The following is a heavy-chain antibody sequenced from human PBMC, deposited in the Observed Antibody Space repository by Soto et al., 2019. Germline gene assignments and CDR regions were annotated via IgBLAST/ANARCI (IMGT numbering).Heavy chain of an antibody. V-gene: IGHV1-69*01. J-gene: IGHJ6*02. Sequence: QVQLVQSGAELRKPGSSVKVSCKASGGTFSDSTINWVRQAPGQRLEWMGGIIPIFDTANYAEKFQGRVTITADESTSTSFMEVSRLRSEDTAVYYCARNGTLPGYFYGVDVWGQGTMVTVSS. D-gene: IGHD1-1*01. CDR2: IIPIFDTA. CDR1: GGTFSDST. CDR3: ARNGTLPGYFYGVDV.